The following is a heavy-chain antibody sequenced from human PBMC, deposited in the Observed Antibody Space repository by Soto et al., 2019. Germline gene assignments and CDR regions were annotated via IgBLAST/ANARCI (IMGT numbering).Heavy chain of an antibody. V-gene: IGHV4-31*03. CDR2: LYYSGST. CDR3: ARGGRRSPGMDV. CDR1: GGSISSGGYY. Sequence: QVQLQESGPGLVKPSQTLSLTCTVSGGSISSGGYYWSWIRQHPGKGLEWIGYLYYSGSTYYNPSLTSRVTLSVDTSKNQFSLKLGSVTAADTAVYYCARGGRRSPGMDVWGQGTTVTVSS. J-gene: IGHJ6*02.